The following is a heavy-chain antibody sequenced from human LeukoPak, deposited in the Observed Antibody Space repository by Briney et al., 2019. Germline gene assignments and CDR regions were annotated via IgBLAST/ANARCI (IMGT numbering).Heavy chain of an antibody. J-gene: IGHJ4*02. D-gene: IGHD2-2*01. CDR3: AREHLQLLGWGPPYFDY. V-gene: IGHV3-7*01. CDR1: GFTFSSYW. CDR2: IKQDGSEK. Sequence: GGSLRLSCVASGFTFSSYWMSWVRQAPGKGLEWVANIKQDGSEKYYVDSVKGRFTISRDNAKNSLYLQMNSLRAEDTAVYYCAREHLQLLGWGPPYFDYWGQGTLVTVST.